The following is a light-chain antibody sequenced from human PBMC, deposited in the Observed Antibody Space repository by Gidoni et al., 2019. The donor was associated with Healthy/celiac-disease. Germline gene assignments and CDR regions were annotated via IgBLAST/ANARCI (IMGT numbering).Light chain of an antibody. Sequence: DIVMTQSPDSMAASLGERATINCKSSQSVLYSSNNKNYLAWYQQKPGQPPKLLIYWASTRESGVPDRFSGSGSGTDFTLTISSLQAEDVAVYYCQQYYSTPGTFGQXTKLEIK. CDR3: QQYYSTPGT. CDR2: WAS. J-gene: IGKJ2*01. V-gene: IGKV4-1*01. CDR1: QSVLYSSNNKNY.